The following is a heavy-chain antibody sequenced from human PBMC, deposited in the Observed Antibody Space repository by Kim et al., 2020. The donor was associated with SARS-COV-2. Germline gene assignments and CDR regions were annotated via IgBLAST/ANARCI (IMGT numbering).Heavy chain of an antibody. CDR2: ISSSSSYI. D-gene: IGHD3-9*01. V-gene: IGHV3-21*01. J-gene: IGHJ6*02. CDR3: ARASRRDGMVILTGYGYYGMDV. Sequence: GGSLRLSCAASGFTFSSYSMNWVRQAPGKGLEWVSSISSSSSYIYYADSVKGRFTISRDNAKNSLYLQMNSLRAEDTAVYYCARASRRDGMVILTGYGYYGMDVWGQGTTVTVSS. CDR1: GFTFSSYS.